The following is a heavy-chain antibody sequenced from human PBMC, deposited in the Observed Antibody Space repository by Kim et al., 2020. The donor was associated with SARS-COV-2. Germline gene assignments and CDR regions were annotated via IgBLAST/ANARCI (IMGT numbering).Heavy chain of an antibody. D-gene: IGHD3-16*02. CDR3: ARDSSTMITFGGLIATNGFDY. J-gene: IGHJ4*02. Sequence: GRSLRLSCAASGFTFSRYWMSWVRQAPGKGLEWMANIKQDGSEKYYVDSVKGRFTISRDNAKNSLYLQMNSLRAEDTAVYYCARDSSTMITFGGLIATNGFDYWGQGTLVTVSS. V-gene: IGHV3-7*03. CDR1: GFTFSRYW. CDR2: IKQDGSEK.